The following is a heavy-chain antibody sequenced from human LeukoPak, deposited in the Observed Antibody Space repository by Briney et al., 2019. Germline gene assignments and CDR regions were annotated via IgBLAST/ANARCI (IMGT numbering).Heavy chain of an antibody. Sequence: GESLKISCQGFGYSFINYWIGWVRQVPGKGMEGMGVIYPGDSRVRYNPSFQGQGTLSVDNSINTAYLYWVSLRASDTAMYYCACRDLTSTWSLPWGQGTLFTVSS. J-gene: IGHJ1*01. CDR3: ACRDLTSTWSLP. V-gene: IGHV5-51*01. D-gene: IGHD6-13*01. CDR2: IYPGDSRV. CDR1: GYSFINYW.